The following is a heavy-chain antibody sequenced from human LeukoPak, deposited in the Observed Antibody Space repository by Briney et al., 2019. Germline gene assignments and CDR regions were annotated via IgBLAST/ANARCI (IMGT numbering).Heavy chain of an antibody. CDR1: GGSISSHY. Sequence: SETLSLTCAVSGGSISSHYWIWVRQPPGKGLEWIGYISYSGSTNYDPSLKSRVTISVDTSKNQFSLKLSSVTAADTAVYYCARGYSYFDYWGQGTLVTVSS. J-gene: IGHJ4*02. CDR2: ISYSGST. D-gene: IGHD5-24*01. CDR3: ARGYSYFDY. V-gene: IGHV4-59*11.